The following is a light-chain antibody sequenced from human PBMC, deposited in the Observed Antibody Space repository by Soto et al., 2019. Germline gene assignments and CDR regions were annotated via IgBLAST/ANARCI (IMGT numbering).Light chain of an antibody. CDR1: QGIANF. CDR3: QPLNSFAIP. V-gene: IGKV1-9*01. J-gene: IGKJ3*01. Sequence: IQLTQSPSSLSASVGDRVTISCRASQGIANFLAWYQQKPGKAPKLLIYGASTLQSGVPSRVSGSESGTDFTLTISSLQPADFATWYCQPLNSFAIPFGPGTKVDIK. CDR2: GAS.